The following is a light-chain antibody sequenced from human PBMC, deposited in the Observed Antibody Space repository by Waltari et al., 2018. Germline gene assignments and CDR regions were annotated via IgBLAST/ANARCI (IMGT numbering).Light chain of an antibody. V-gene: IGLV3-1*01. Sequence: SYELTPPPSVSVSPGQTASITCSGDILGNNYASWYQQKPGQSPLLVIYQDTKRPSGIPERFSGSKSGNAATLTISGTQAMDEADYYCQALGTGAWVFGGGTKLTVL. CDR1: ILGNNY. J-gene: IGLJ3*02. CDR2: QDT. CDR3: QALGTGAWV.